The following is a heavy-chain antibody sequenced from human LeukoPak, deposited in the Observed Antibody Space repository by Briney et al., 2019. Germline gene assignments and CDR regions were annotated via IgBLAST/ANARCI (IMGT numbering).Heavy chain of an antibody. V-gene: IGHV1-18*04. CDR2: ISGYNGNT. CDR1: GYTFTGYY. CDR3: ARGVYGMDV. J-gene: IGHJ6*02. Sequence: ASVKVSCKASGYTFTGYYMHWVRQAPGQGLEWMGWISGYNGNTNYAQKLQGRVTLTTETSTSIAYMELRSLRSADTAVYYCARGVYGMDVWGQGTTVTVSS.